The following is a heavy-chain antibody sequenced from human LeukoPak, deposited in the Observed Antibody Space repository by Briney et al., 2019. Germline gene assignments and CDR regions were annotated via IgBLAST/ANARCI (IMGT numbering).Heavy chain of an antibody. Sequence: PSGTLSLTCAVSGGSISSSNWWSWIRQPPGKGLEWIGEIYHSGSTNYNPSLKSRVTMSVDTSKNQFSLKLSSVTAADTAVYYCARDRGVTMVRGVTSYYYYYMDVWGKGTTVTISS. CDR3: ARDRGVTMVRGVTSYYYYYMDV. J-gene: IGHJ6*03. D-gene: IGHD3-10*01. CDR2: IYHSGST. CDR1: GGSISSSNW. V-gene: IGHV4-4*02.